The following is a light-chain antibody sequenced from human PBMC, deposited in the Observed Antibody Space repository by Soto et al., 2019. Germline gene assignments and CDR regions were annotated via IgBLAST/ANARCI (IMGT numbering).Light chain of an antibody. Sequence: DIQLTQSPSFLSSSVGDRHTITCRASQDIRSSLAWYQQKPGKAPNLLIYPVSTLPSGVPARFSGSSSGTEFTLTISSLQPEDFATYYCQQRNSSPFTFGGGTKVEI. J-gene: IGKJ4*01. V-gene: IGKV1-9*01. CDR3: QQRNSSPFT. CDR1: QDIRSS. CDR2: PVS.